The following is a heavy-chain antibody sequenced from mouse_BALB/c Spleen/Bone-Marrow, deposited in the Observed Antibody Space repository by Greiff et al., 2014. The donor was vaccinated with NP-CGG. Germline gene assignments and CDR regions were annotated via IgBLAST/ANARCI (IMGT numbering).Heavy chain of an antibody. CDR3: ARSDYRYDPLAY. Sequence: VKLMESGAELVMPGASVKMSCKASGHTSTDYWMHWVKQRPGQGLEWIGAIDTSDSYTSYNQKFKGKATLTVDESSNTAYMQLSSLTSEDSAVYYCARSDYRYDPLAYWGQGTLVTVSA. CDR2: IDTSDSYT. CDR1: GHTSTDYW. D-gene: IGHD2-14*01. V-gene: IGHV1-69*01. J-gene: IGHJ3*01.